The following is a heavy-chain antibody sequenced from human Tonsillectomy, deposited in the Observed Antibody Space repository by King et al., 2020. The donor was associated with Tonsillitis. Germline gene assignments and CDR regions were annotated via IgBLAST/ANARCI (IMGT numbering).Heavy chain of an antibody. V-gene: IGHV4-39*01. CDR3: ARLEWDYYASSGLDYFDY. Sequence: QLQESGPGLVKPSETLSLTCTVSGGSISSSSYYWGWIRQPPGKGLEWIGSIYYRGSTYYNPSLKSRVTISVHMSKNQFSLKLSSVTAADTAVYYCARLEWDYYASSGLDYFDYWGQGILVTVSS. J-gene: IGHJ4*02. CDR1: GGSISSSSYY. D-gene: IGHD3-22*01. CDR2: IYYRGST.